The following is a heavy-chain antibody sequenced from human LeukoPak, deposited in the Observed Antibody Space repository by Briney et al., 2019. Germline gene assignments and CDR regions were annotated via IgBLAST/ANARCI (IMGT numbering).Heavy chain of an antibody. Sequence: GESLKISCKASGYSFTNYWIGWVRQMPGKGLEGMGIIFPGDSHTRYSPSFQGQVTISADRSIGTAYLQWSSLKASDTAIYYCARQGSSGHPPKFWGQGTQVTVSS. CDR3: ARQGSSGHPPKF. CDR1: GYSFTNYW. D-gene: IGHD6-19*01. CDR2: IFPGDSHT. J-gene: IGHJ4*02. V-gene: IGHV5-51*01.